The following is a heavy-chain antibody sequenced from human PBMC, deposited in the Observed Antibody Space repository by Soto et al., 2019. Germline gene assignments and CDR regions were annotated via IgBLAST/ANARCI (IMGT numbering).Heavy chain of an antibody. Sequence: PSETLFLTCVVSGGSVTSGGHSWSWIRQAPGKGLEWVGSIYQSKSAYYNPSLRSRVAISVDRSNNQVSLRMTSVTAADTAIYYCARGDTRLGELSHDYWGQGTLVTVS. D-gene: IGHD3-16*02. V-gene: IGHV4-30-2*01. J-gene: IGHJ4*02. CDR3: ARGDTRLGELSHDY. CDR1: GGSVTSGGHS. CDR2: IYQSKSA.